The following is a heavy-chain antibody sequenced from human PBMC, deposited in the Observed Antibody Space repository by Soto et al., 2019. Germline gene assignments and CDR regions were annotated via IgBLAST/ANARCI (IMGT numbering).Heavy chain of an antibody. CDR2: IAYDGSNK. D-gene: IGHD6-19*01. CDR3: VKDGSSGWPYYYGLDV. V-gene: IGHV3-30*18. CDR1: GFTFSSYG. J-gene: IGHJ6*02. Sequence: GGSLRLSCAASGFTFSSYGMNWVRQAPGKGLEWVEVIAYDGSNKYYADSVKGRFTIARDNSKNTLFLHMSSLRAEDTAVYYCVKDGSSGWPYYYGLDVWGQGTSVTVSS.